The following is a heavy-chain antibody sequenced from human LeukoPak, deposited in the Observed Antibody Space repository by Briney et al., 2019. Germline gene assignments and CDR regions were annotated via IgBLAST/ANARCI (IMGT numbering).Heavy chain of an antibody. Sequence: GGSLRLSCAASGFTFSTYAMHWVRQAPGKGLEWVALTSFDESNKLYADSVEGRFTISRDNSKNTLFLQMHNLRVDDTAMYYCAVVAGRFPPDYWGQGTLVTVSS. CDR3: AVVAGRFPPDY. J-gene: IGHJ4*02. D-gene: IGHD6-19*01. V-gene: IGHV3-30-3*01. CDR1: GFTFSTYA. CDR2: TSFDESNK.